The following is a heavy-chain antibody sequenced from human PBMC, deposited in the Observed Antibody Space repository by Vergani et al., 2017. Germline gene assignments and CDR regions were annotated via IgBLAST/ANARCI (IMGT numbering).Heavy chain of an antibody. CDR3: ARDGASGLFDP. D-gene: IGHD5-12*01. J-gene: IGHJ5*02. Sequence: EVQLVESGGGLVKPGGSLRLSCAASGFTFSSYSMNWVRQAPGKGLEWVSSISSSSSYIYYADSVKGRFTISRDNAKNSLYLQMNSLRSEDTAVYYCARDGASGLFDPWGQGTLVTVSS. CDR2: ISSSSSYI. CDR1: GFTFSSYS. V-gene: IGHV3-21*01.